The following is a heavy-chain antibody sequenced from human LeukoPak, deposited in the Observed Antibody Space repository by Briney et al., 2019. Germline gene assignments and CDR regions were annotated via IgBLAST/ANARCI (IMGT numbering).Heavy chain of an antibody. Sequence: ATAKVSCKASGGTFSIYVISWVRQAPGQGLEWMGGIIPIFGTANYVQKFQGRVTITADESTSTAYMELNSLRSEDTAVYFCARADIAAAGTTPNPFDYWGQGTLVTVSS. D-gene: IGHD6-13*01. CDR3: ARADIAAAGTTPNPFDY. J-gene: IGHJ4*02. CDR2: IIPIFGTA. V-gene: IGHV1-69*01. CDR1: GGTFSIYV.